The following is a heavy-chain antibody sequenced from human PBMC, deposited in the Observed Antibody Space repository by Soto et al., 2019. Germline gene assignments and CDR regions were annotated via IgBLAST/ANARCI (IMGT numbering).Heavy chain of an antibody. D-gene: IGHD1-26*01. CDR2: IIPIIGTA. J-gene: IGHJ6*02. CDR1: GDTFSNYA. CDR3: ARVRSGTYFGVFYNGMDV. Sequence: QVQLVQSASEVKKPGSSAKVSCKASGDTFSNYAFSWVRQAPGQGREWMGGIIPIIGTATYAEKFQGRVTINADESTTTVSLELSRLRSEDTALYYCARVRSGTYFGVFYNGMDVWGQGTAVTVSS. V-gene: IGHV1-69*01.